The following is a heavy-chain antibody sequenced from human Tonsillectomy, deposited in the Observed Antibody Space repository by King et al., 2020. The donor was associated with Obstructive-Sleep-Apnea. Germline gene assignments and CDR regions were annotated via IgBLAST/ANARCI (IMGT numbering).Heavy chain of an antibody. CDR3: TTVPERHGKTAYYFDSRGYYFDY. J-gene: IGHJ4*02. CDR2: IKSKTDGGTT. CDR1: GFTFSNAW. V-gene: IGHV3-15*01. D-gene: IGHD3-22*01. Sequence: VQLVESGGGLVKPGGSFRLSCAASGFTFSNAWMSWVRQAPGKGLEWVGRIKSKTDGGTTDYAAPVKGRFTISRDDSKNTLDLQMNSLKTEDTAVYYCTTVPERHGKTAYYFDSRGYYFDYWGQGTLVTVSS.